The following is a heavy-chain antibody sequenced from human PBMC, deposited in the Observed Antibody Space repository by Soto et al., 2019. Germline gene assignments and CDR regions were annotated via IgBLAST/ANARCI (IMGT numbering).Heavy chain of an antibody. CDR1: GFTFSSYG. Sequence: GGSLRLSCAASGFTFSSYGMHWVRQAPGKGLEWVAVIWYDGSNKYYADSVKGRFTISRDNSKNTLYLQMNSLRAEDTAVYYCARGSGYDYDYFDYWGQGTLVTVSS. J-gene: IGHJ4*02. CDR3: ARGSGYDYDYFDY. CDR2: IWYDGSNK. D-gene: IGHD5-12*01. V-gene: IGHV3-33*01.